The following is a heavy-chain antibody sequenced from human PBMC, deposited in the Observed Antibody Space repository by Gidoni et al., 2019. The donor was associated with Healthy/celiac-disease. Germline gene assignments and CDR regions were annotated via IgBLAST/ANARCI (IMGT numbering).Heavy chain of an antibody. CDR1: GGSISSSSYY. CDR2: IYYSGST. J-gene: IGHJ6*02. CDR3: ARPGLGDYVGGMDV. Sequence: QLQLQESGPGLVKPSETLSLTCTVSGGSISSSSYYWGWIRQPPGKGLEWIGSIYYSGSTYYNPSLKSRVTISVDTSKNQFSLKLSSVTAADTAVYYCARPGLGDYVGGMDVWGQGTTVTVSS. V-gene: IGHV4-39*01. D-gene: IGHD4-17*01.